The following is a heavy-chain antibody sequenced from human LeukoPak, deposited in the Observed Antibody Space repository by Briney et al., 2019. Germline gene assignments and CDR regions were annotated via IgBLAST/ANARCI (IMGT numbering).Heavy chain of an antibody. CDR1: GVSISSGGYY. D-gene: IGHD2-15*01. CDR2: IYYSGST. Sequence: SQTLSLTCTVSGVSISSGGYYWSWIRQHPGRGLEWIGYIYYSGSTFYNPSLKSRVTISVDTSKNQFSLKLSSVTAADTAVYYCARVALGYCSGGSCYPGGFDYWGQGTLVTVSS. CDR3: ARVALGYCSGGSCYPGGFDY. V-gene: IGHV4-31*03. J-gene: IGHJ4*02.